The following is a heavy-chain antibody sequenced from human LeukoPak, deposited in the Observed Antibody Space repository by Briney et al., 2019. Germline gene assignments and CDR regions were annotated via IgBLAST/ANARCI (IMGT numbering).Heavy chain of an antibody. CDR3: ARSLVVGANPYH. J-gene: IGHJ5*02. CDR2: MKQDGSET. CDR1: GFTFSNYW. D-gene: IGHD1-26*01. Sequence: GGSPRLSCAASGFTFSNYWMSWVRQAPGKGLEWVANMKQDGSETYYVDSVKGRFTISRDNAKNSLYLQLNSLRAEDTAVYYCARSLVVGANPYHWGQGTLVTVSS. V-gene: IGHV3-7*01.